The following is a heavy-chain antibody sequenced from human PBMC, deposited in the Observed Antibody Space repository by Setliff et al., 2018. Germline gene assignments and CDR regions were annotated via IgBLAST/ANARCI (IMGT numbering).Heavy chain of an antibody. D-gene: IGHD3-10*01. CDR1: GGSLSGSLRGYAVF. V-gene: IGHV4-39*01. CDR2: AYYNGDS. CDR3: ARHVGTRSRGYNYYYYFMDV. J-gene: IGHJ6*03. Sequence: SETLSLTCTVSGGSLSGSLRGYAVFWGWIRQSPGKELEWIGSAYYNGDSYYNPTLKSRVTMSVDTSRNQFSLHLISVTAADTAVYYCARHVGTRSRGYNYYYYFMDVWGKGTTVTVSS.